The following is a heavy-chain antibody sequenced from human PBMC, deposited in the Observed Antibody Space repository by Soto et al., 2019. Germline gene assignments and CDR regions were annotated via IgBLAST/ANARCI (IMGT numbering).Heavy chain of an antibody. V-gene: IGHV3-15*07. D-gene: IGHD3-22*01. J-gene: IGHJ4*02. Sequence: PGGSLRLSCAASGFTFSNAWMNWVRQAPGKGLEWVGRIKSKTDGGTTDYAAPVKGRFTISRDDSKNTLYLQMNSLKTEDTAVYYCAREEAYYYDSSGYYYIDYWRQGTLVTVSS. CDR3: AREEAYYYDSSGYYYIDY. CDR1: GFTFSNAW. CDR2: IKSKTDGGTT.